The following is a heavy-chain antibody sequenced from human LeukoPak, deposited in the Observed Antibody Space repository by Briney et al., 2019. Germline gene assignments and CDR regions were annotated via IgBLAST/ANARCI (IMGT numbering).Heavy chain of an antibody. V-gene: IGHV3-15*01. CDR2: IKSKTDGRTT. J-gene: IGHJ4*02. CDR1: GFTFSNAW. Sequence: GGSLRLSCAASGFTFSNAWMSWVRQAPGKGLEWVGRIKSKTDGRTTDYAAPVKGRFTISRDDSKNTLYLQMNSLKTEDTAVYYCTTGDTDYGDYGYFDYWGQGTLVTVSS. CDR3: TTGDTDYGDYGYFDY. D-gene: IGHD4-17*01.